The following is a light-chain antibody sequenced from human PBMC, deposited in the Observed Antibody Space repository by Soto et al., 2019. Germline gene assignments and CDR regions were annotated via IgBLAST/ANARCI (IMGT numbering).Light chain of an antibody. CDR3: QQYGSSPRYT. CDR1: QSVSSSY. V-gene: IGKV3-20*01. Sequence: EIVLTQSPGTLSLSPGERATLSCRASQSVSSSYLAWYQQKPGQAPMLLIYGASNRATGTPDRFSGSGSGRDFTLTISRLEPEDFAVYYCQQYGSSPRYTFGQGTKLEIK. CDR2: GAS. J-gene: IGKJ2*01.